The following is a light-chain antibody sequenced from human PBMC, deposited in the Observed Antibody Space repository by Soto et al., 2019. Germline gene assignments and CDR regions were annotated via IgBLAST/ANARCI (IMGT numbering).Light chain of an antibody. CDR3: CSYAGPYTRV. CDR2: DVT. V-gene: IGLV2-11*01. J-gene: IGLJ3*02. CDR1: SSDVGGYNY. Sequence: QSALTQPRSVSGSPGQSVTISCTGTSSDVGGYNYVSWYQQHPGKAPKLMIYDVTERPSGVPDRFSGSKSGNTASLTISGLQAEDEADYYCCSYAGPYTRVSGGGTKLTVL.